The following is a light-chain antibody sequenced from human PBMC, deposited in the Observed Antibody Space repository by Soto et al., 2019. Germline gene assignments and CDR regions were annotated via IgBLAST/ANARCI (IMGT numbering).Light chain of an antibody. Sequence: QPALTQPRPVSGSPGQSVTISCTGSSSEVGRYEYVSWYQQHPGKVPKLIIYDVSERPAAVPDRFSGSKSGNTASLTISGLQAEDEADYSCCSFAGSYTYVFGGGTKVTVL. CDR1: SSEVGRYEY. CDR2: DVS. CDR3: CSFAGSYTYV. V-gene: IGLV2-11*01. J-gene: IGLJ1*01.